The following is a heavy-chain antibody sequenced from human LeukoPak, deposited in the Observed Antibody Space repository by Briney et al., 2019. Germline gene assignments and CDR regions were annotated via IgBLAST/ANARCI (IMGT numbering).Heavy chain of an antibody. Sequence: SETLSLTCTVSGGSVTSGNYYWNWIRQPAGKGLEWIGRIYTNGGASYNPSLKSRVTISIDASKNQFSLKLSSVTAADTAVYYYAREPPGYWGQGILVTVSS. J-gene: IGHJ4*02. CDR3: AREPPGY. CDR2: IYTNGGA. V-gene: IGHV4-61*02. CDR1: GGSVTSGNYY.